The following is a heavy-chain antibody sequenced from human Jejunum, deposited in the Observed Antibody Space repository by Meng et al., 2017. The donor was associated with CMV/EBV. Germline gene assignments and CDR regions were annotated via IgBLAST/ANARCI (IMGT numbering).Heavy chain of an antibody. J-gene: IGHJ5*02. CDR2: INPSSGST. D-gene: IGHD3-22*01. CDR1: YF. Sequence: YFMPWVRQAPGQGLEWMGIINPSSGSTTYARKFQGRVTMTRDPSTSTFYMELSSLTSEDTAVYFCSRGPYYYESSGYYGGQSNWFDPWGQGTLVTVSS. V-gene: IGHV1-46*01. CDR3: SRGPYYYESSGYYGGQSNWFDP.